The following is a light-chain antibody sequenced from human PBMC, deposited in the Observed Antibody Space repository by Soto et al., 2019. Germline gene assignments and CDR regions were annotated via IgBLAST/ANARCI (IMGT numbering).Light chain of an antibody. J-gene: IGKJ1*01. CDR1: ETISNL. V-gene: IGKV1-5*03. Sequence: DIQMTQSPSTLSASVGDRVSITCRASETISNLMAWYQQKPGQAPNLLIYQASNLESGVPSRFSGSGSGTEFTLTISSLQPDDFATYYCQHYKMYSPWTFGQGTKVDI. CDR2: QAS. CDR3: QHYKMYSPWT.